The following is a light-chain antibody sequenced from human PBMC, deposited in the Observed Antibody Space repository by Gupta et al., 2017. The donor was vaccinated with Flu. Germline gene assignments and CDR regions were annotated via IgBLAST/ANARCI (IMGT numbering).Light chain of an antibody. V-gene: IGLV3-1*01. Sequence: SYELTQPPSVSVSPGQPASITCSGDKLGDKYACWYQQKPGQSPVLVIYQDSKRPSGIPERFSGSNSGNTATLTISGTQAMDEADYYCQAWDSSTVGVFGTGTKVTVL. J-gene: IGLJ1*01. CDR2: QDS. CDR3: QAWDSSTVGV. CDR1: KLGDKY.